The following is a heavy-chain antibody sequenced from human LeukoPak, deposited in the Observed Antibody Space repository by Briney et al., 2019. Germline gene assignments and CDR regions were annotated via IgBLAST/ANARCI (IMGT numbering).Heavy chain of an antibody. Sequence: ASVKVSCKASGYTFTGYYMHWARQAPGQGLEWMGWINPNSGGTNYAQKFQGRVTMTRDTSISTAYMELSRLRSDDTAVYYCARELEGYCSGGSCYDPGAFDIWGQGTMVTVSS. CDR2: INPNSGGT. CDR3: ARELEGYCSGGSCYDPGAFDI. V-gene: IGHV1-2*02. J-gene: IGHJ3*02. D-gene: IGHD2-15*01. CDR1: GYTFTGYY.